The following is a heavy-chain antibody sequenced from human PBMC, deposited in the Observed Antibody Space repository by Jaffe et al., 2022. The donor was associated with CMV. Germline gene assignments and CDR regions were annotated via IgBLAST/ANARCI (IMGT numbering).Heavy chain of an antibody. CDR1: GYSFTSYW. CDR2: MFPGDSDT. J-gene: IGHJ4*02. CDR3: ARLISLIYPNDYFDY. D-gene: IGHD2-2*02. V-gene: IGHV5-51*01. Sequence: EVQLVQSGAEVKKPGESLKISCKGSGYSFTSYWIGWVRQMPGKGLEWMGIMFPGDSDTRYSPSFQGQVTISADKSISTAYLQWSSLKASDTAMYYCARLISLIYPNDYFDYWGQGTLVTVSS.